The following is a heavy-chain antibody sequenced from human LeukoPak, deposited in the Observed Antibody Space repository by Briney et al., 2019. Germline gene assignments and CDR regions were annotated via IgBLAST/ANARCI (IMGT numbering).Heavy chain of an antibody. J-gene: IGHJ4*02. V-gene: IGHV5-51*01. CDR1: GYMFTHYW. Sequence: GESLKISCKGSGYMFTHYWIAWVRQMPGKGLEWMGIIYPADSDTRYSPSFQGQVTISADKSISTAYLQWSSLKASDTAMYYCARGDTTMVPGYFDYWGQGTPVTVSS. CDR3: ARGDTTMVPGYFDY. CDR2: IYPADSDT. D-gene: IGHD5-18*01.